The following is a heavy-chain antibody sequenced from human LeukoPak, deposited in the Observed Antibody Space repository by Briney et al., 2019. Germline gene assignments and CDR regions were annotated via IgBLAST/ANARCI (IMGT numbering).Heavy chain of an antibody. CDR2: IYYSGST. CDR3: ARVWGSSWYFDY. CDR1: GGSISSYY. Sequence: SETLSLTCTVSGGSISSYYWNWIRQPPGKGLEWIGYIYYSGSTKYNPSLKSRVTMSVDTSKNQFSLKLSSLTAADTAVYYCARVWGSSWYFDYWGQGTLVSVSS. V-gene: IGHV4-59*08. J-gene: IGHJ4*02. D-gene: IGHD6-13*01.